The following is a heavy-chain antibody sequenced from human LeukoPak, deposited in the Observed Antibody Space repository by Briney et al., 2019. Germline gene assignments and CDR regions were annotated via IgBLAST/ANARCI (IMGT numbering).Heavy chain of an antibody. CDR1: GFTFSIYA. D-gene: IGHD3-22*01. Sequence: PGGSLRLSCAASGFTFSIYAMSWVRQAPGKGLEWVSAISGSGGGTYAADSVKGRFTISRDNSKNTLYLQMNSLRAEDTAVYYCAKPMIVVVPSDYWGQGTLVTVSS. CDR3: AKPMIVVVPSDY. CDR2: ISGSGGGT. J-gene: IGHJ4*02. V-gene: IGHV3-23*01.